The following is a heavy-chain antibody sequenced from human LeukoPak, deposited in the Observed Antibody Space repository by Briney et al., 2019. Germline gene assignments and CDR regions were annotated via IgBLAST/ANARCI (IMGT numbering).Heavy chain of an antibody. CDR1: GLTFSTYG. CDR2: IKQDGSEK. V-gene: IGHV3-7*03. D-gene: IGHD2-2*01. J-gene: IGHJ4*02. Sequence: TGGSLRLSCAASGLTFSTYGMNWVRQAPGKGLEWVANIKQDGSEKYYVDSVKGRFTVSRDNPKNSLHLEMNNLRAEDTAIHHCATDCRNTRCLGYWGQGTLVTVSS. CDR3: ATDCRNTRCLGY.